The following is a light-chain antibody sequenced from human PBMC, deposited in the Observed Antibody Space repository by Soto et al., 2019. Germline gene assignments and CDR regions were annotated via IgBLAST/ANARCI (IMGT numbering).Light chain of an antibody. V-gene: IGLV2-23*02. J-gene: IGLJ3*02. CDR3: CSYAGSSTLL. CDR2: AVS. Sequence: QSALTQPASVSGSPGQSITVSCIGTSSDIGSYNLVSWYQHHPGKAPKLMIYAVSTRPSGVSSRFSGSKSGNTASLTISGLQAEDEADYFCCSYAGSSTLLFGGGTKLTVL. CDR1: SSDIGSYNL.